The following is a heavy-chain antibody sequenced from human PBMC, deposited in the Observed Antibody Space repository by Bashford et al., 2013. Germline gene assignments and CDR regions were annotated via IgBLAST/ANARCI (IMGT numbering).Heavy chain of an antibody. Sequence: SETLSLTCTVSGGSISSGGYYWSWIRQHPGKGLEWIGYIYYSGSTYYNPSLKSRVTISVDTSKNQFSLKLSSVTAADTAVYYCARGGEDGYNYGAYNWFDPGAREPWSPSPQ. CDR1: GGSISSGGYY. CDR3: ARGGEDGYNYGAYNWFDP. D-gene: IGHD5-24*01. CDR2: IYYSGST. V-gene: IGHV4-31*03. J-gene: IGHJ5*02.